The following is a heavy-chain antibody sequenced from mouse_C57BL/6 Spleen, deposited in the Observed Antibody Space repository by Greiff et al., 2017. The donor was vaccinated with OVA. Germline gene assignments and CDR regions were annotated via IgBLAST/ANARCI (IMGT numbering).Heavy chain of an antibody. J-gene: IGHJ1*03. CDR1: GFTFSDYY. CDR2: INYDGSST. CDR3: ERDNYRYFDV. Sequence: LQQSEGGLVQPGSSMKLSCTASGFTFSDYYMAWVRQVPEKGLEWVANINYDGSSTYYLDSLKSRFIISRDNAKNILYLQMSSLKSEDTATYYCERDNYRYFDVWGTGTTVTVSS. V-gene: IGHV5-16*01.